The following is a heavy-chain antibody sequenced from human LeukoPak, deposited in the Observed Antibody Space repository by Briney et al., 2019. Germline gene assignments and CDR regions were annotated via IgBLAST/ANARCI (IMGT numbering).Heavy chain of an antibody. CDR1: GYSISSAYY. D-gene: IGHD3-10*01. CDR2: MYHSGST. J-gene: IGHJ6*03. V-gene: IGHV4-38-2*02. CDR3: ARGTRHISYYGSGSYYYYYMDV. Sequence: PSETLSLTCSVSGYSISSAYYWGWIRQPPGKGLEWIGTMYHSGSTNYNPSLKSRVTISVDTSKNQFSLKLSSVTAADTAVYYCARGTRHISYYGSGSYYYYYMDVWGKGTTVTVSS.